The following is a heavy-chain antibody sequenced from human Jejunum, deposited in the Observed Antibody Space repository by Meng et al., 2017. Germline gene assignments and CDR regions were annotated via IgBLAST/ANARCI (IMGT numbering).Heavy chain of an antibody. CDR2: IIQDGSEI. CDR1: EFTFSRYS. Sequence: GESLKISCEASEFTFSRYSMNWVRQAPGKGLEWVATIIQDGSEIHYVDSVRGRFTISRDNAKNSLYLQMNNLRAEDTAVYYCAGDAGHSSTLKVDIWGQGTLVTVSS. D-gene: IGHD6-13*01. CDR3: AGDAGHSSTLKVDI. V-gene: IGHV3-7*01. J-gene: IGHJ4*02.